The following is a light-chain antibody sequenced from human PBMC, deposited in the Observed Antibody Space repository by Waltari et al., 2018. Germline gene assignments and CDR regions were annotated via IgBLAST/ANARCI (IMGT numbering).Light chain of an antibody. CDR1: SSDVGTYNL. V-gene: IGLV2-23*02. CDR3: CSYAGGHTLV. J-gene: IGLJ3*02. CDR2: EAS. Sequence: QSALTQPASVSGSAGQSIPISCTGTSSDVGTYNLVSWYQQHPGKAPKPMIYEASKRPSGVSHRFSGSKTGNTASLTISGLQAEDEADYFCCSYAGGHTLVFGGGTKLTVL.